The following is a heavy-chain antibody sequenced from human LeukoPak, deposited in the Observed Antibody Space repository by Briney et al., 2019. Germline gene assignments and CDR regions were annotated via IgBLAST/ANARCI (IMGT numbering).Heavy chain of an antibody. CDR3: ASLPDTVTTVHFDY. J-gene: IGHJ4*02. CDR1: GGTFSSYA. V-gene: IGHV1-69*06. CDR2: IIPIFGTA. Sequence: GASVKVSCKASGGTFSSYAISWVRQAPGQGLEWMGGIIPIFGTANYAQKFQGRVTITADKSTSTAYMELSSLRSEDTAVYYCASLPDTVTTVHFDYWGQGTLVTVSS. D-gene: IGHD4-17*01.